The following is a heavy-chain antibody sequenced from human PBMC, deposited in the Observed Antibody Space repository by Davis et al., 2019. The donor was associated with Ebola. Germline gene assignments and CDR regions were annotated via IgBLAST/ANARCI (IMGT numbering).Heavy chain of an antibody. V-gene: IGHV3-23*01. CDR3: AKDLRNGGWLNQGGVFDY. CDR2: ISGSGGST. J-gene: IGHJ4*02. Sequence: PGGSLRLSCAASGFTFSSYAMSWVRQAPGKGLEWVSAISGSGGSTYYADSVKGRFTISRDNSKNTLYLQMNSLRAEDTAVYYCAKDLRNGGWLNQGGVFDYWGQGTLVTVSS. D-gene: IGHD5-12*01. CDR1: GFTFSSYA.